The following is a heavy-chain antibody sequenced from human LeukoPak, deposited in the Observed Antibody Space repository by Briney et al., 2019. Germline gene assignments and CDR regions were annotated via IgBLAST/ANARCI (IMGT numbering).Heavy chain of an antibody. CDR2: IIPIFGTA. Sequence: SVKVSCKASGGTFSSYAISWVRQAPGQGLEWMGGIIPIFGTANYAQKFQGRVTITADESTSTAYMELSSLRSEDTAVYYCGRGLDYYDSSGYYYGMAFDIWGQGTMVTVSS. CDR1: GGTFSSYA. V-gene: IGHV1-69*13. J-gene: IGHJ3*02. D-gene: IGHD3-22*01. CDR3: GRGLDYYDSSGYYYGMAFDI.